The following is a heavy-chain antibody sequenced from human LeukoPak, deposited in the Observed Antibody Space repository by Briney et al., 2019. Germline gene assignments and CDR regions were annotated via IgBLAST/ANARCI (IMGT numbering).Heavy chain of an antibody. CDR1: GYTFTGYY. D-gene: IGHD2-2*02. CDR2: INPNSGGT. V-gene: IGHV1-2*02. CDR3: ARRIPAGIGAFDM. J-gene: IGHJ3*02. Sequence: EASVKVSCKASGYTFTGYYMHWVRQAPGQGLEWMGWINPNSGGTNYAQKFQGRVTMTRDTSISTAYMELSRLRSDDTAVYYCARRIPAGIGAFDMWGQGTMVTVSS.